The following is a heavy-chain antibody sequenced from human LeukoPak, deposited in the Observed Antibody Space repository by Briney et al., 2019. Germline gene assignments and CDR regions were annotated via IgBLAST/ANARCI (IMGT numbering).Heavy chain of an antibody. D-gene: IGHD6-13*01. CDR2: ISSSSSYI. CDR3: ARAWGIAAAGSPDY. CDR1: RFTFSSYS. Sequence: GGSLRLSCAASRFTFSSYSMNWVRQAPGKGLEWVSSISSSSSYIYYADSVKGRFTISRDNAKNSLYLQMNSLRAEDTAVYYCARAWGIAAAGSPDYWGQGTLVTVSS. V-gene: IGHV3-21*01. J-gene: IGHJ4*02.